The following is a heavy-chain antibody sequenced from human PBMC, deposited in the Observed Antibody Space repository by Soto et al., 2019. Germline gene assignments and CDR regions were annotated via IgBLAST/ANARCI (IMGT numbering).Heavy chain of an antibody. CDR1: GFTFSSYA. Sequence: GGSLRLSCAASGFTFSSYAMHWVRQAPGKGLEWVAVISYDGSNKYYADSVKGRFTISRDNSKNTLYLQMNSLRAEDTAVYYCARPYDSSGLDQFDYWGQGTLVTVSS. V-gene: IGHV3-30-3*01. J-gene: IGHJ4*02. CDR2: ISYDGSNK. CDR3: ARPYDSSGLDQFDY. D-gene: IGHD3-22*01.